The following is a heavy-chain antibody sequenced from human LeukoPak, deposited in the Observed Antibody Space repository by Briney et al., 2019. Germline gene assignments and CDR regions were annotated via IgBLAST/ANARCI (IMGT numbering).Heavy chain of an antibody. V-gene: IGHV3-23*01. CDR3: AREGVGATYDY. CDR1: GFTFSSYV. Sequence: GGSLRLSCAASGFTFSSYVLTWVRQAPGKGLEWVSVISGSGGSTFYADSVKGRFTISRDNSKNTLYLQMNSLRAEDTAVYYCAREGVGATYDYWGQGTLVTVSS. D-gene: IGHD1-26*01. CDR2: ISGSGGST. J-gene: IGHJ4*02.